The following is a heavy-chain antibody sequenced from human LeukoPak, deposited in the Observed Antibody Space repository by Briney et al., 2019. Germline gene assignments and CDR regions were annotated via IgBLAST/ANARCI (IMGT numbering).Heavy chain of an antibody. J-gene: IGHJ5*02. CDR1: GFTFSSYA. Sequence: PGGSLRLSCAASGFTFSSYAMSWVRQAPGKGLEWVSAISGSGGSTYYADSVKGRFTISRDNAKNSLYLQMNSLRAEDTAVYYCARDGGYCSSTSCFENWFDPWGQGTLVTVSS. V-gene: IGHV3-23*01. D-gene: IGHD2-2*01. CDR3: ARDGGYCSSTSCFENWFDP. CDR2: ISGSGGST.